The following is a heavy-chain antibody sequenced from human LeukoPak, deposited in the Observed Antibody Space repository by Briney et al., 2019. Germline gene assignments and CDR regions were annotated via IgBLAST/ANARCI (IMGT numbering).Heavy chain of an antibody. V-gene: IGHV3-30*02. J-gene: IGHJ4*02. CDR3: ANYGDYQYFDY. Sequence: GTNKYYADSVKGRFTISRDNSKNTLYLQMNSLKTDDTAVYYCANYGDYQYFDYWGLGTPVTVSS. D-gene: IGHD4-17*01. CDR2: GTNK.